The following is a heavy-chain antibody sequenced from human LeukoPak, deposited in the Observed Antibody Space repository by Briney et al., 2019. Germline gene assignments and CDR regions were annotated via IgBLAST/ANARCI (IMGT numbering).Heavy chain of an antibody. CDR1: GYTFTGYY. CDR2: INPNSGGT. CDR3: SRVTYDSSGSFVY. D-gene: IGHD3-22*01. J-gene: IGHJ4*02. Sequence: ASVKLCCKASGYTFTGYYMHWVRQAPGQGLEWMGWINPNSGGTNYAQKFQGRVTMTRYTSISTAYMELRRLRSDATAVSYCSRVTYDSSGSFVYWGQGRLVTVSS. V-gene: IGHV1-2*02.